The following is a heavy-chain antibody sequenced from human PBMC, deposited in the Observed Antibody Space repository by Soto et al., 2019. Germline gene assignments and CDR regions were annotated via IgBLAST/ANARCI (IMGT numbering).Heavy chain of an antibody. J-gene: IGHJ4*02. V-gene: IGHV3-11*01. CDR3: VRGASLNFDY. Sequence: PGGSLRLSCAASGFTLSDYYMTWIRQAPGKGLEWVSDISISGTTIHYADSVRGRFTISRDNAKNSLWLQMNTLRAEDTAFYYCVRGASLNFDYWGQGTLVTVSS. CDR2: ISISGTTI. D-gene: IGHD1-26*01. CDR1: GFTLSDYY.